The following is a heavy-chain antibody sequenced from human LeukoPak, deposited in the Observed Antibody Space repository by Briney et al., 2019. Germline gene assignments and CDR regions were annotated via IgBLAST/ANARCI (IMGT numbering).Heavy chain of an antibody. CDR3: ARDYGDYDRGYYYYGMDV. Sequence: GGSLRLSCAASGFNHSSYAMHYARHAPDKRLEWVAVISYDGSNKYYADSVKGRFTISRDNSKNTLYLQMNSLRAEDTAVYYCARDYGDYDRGYYYYGMDVWGQGTTVTVSS. CDR2: ISYDGSNK. CDR1: GFNHSSYA. V-gene: IGHV3-30-3*01. J-gene: IGHJ6*02. D-gene: IGHD4-17*01.